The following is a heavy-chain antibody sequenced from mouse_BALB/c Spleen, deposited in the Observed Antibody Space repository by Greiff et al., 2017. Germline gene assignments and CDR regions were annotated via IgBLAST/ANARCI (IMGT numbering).Heavy chain of an antibody. CDR1: GYTFTSYY. Sequence: QVQLKESGAELVKPGASVKLSCKASGYTFTSYYMYWVKQRPGQGLEWIGEINPSNGGTNFNEKFKSKATLTVDKSSSTAYMQLSSLTSEDSAVYYCTRLGDRAAWFAYWGQGTLVTVSA. V-gene: IGHV1S81*02. J-gene: IGHJ3*01. CDR3: TRLGDRAAWFAY. D-gene: IGHD3-3*01. CDR2: INPSNGGT.